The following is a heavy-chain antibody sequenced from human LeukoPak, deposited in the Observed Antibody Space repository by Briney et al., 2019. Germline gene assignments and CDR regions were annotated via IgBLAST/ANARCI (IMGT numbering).Heavy chain of an antibody. CDR3: ARWGRPNFDY. V-gene: IGHV4-59*01. CDR2: ISDSGST. D-gene: IGHD7-27*01. CDR1: GGSIRGYS. J-gene: IGHJ4*02. Sequence: SETLSLTCTVSGGSIRGYSWSWLRQPPGKGLEWIGYISDSGSTYYNPSLKTRITISLDTSKNRFSLKLNSATAADTAVYYCARWGRPNFDYWGQGTLVTVSS.